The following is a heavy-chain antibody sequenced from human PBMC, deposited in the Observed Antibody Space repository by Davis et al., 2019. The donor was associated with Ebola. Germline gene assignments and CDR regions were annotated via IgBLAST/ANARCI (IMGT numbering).Heavy chain of an antibody. CDR3: ARSMGIAARRGYYYYGMDV. CDR1: GFTFSSYA. V-gene: IGHV3-23*01. J-gene: IGHJ6*04. D-gene: IGHD6-6*01. CDR2: IDGGGDAT. Sequence: GESLKISCAASGFTFSSYAMSWVRQAPGKGLQWVSAIDGGGDATYYADSVKGRFTISRDNSKNTLYLQMNSLRAEDTAVYYCARSMGIAARRGYYYYGMDVWGKGTTVTVSS.